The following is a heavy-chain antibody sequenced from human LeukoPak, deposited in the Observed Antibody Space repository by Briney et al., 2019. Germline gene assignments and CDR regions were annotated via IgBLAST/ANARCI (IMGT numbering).Heavy chain of an antibody. CDR2: IYHSGTT. V-gene: IGHV4-38-2*01. D-gene: IGHD1-26*01. CDR1: GNFISNGYY. J-gene: IGHJ6*03. CDR3: AAASGSYYYYYMDV. Sequence: PSETLSLTCAVSGNFISNGYYWGWIRQPPGKGLEWIGSIYHSGTTFYNPSLKSRLSISVDTSKNQFSLKLSSVTAADTAVYYCAAASGSYYYYYMDVWGKGTTVTVSS.